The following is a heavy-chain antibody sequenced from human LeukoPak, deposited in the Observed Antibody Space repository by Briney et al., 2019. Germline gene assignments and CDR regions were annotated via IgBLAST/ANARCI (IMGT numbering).Heavy chain of an antibody. D-gene: IGHD6-6*01. Sequence: GGSLRLSCVASGFTFSDYTIDWVRQAPGKGLEWMAVISYDGSNKYYADSVEGRFTISRDNSRNTLDLQMNSLRADDTAVYYCARAYSSSSFDAFDIWGQGTMVTVSS. J-gene: IGHJ3*02. V-gene: IGHV3-30-3*01. CDR3: ARAYSSSSFDAFDI. CDR1: GFTFSDYT. CDR2: ISYDGSNK.